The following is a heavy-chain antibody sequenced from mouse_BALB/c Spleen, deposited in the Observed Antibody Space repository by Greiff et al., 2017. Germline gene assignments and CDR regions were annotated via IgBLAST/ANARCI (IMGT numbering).Heavy chain of an antibody. D-gene: IGHD1-1*01. Sequence: EVKVVESGGGLVQPGGSRKLSCAASGFTFSSFGMHWVRQAPEKGLEWVAYISSGSSTIYYADTVKGRFTISRDNPKNTLFLQMTSLRSEDTAMYYCAIYGSAMDYWGQGTSVTVSS. CDR3: AIYGSAMDY. CDR1: GFTFSSFG. CDR2: ISSGSSTI. J-gene: IGHJ4*01. V-gene: IGHV5-17*02.